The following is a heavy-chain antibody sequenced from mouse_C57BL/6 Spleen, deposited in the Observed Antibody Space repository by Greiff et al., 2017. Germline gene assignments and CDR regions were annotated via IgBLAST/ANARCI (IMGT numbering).Heavy chain of an antibody. V-gene: IGHV1-52*01. J-gene: IGHJ1*03. CDR2: IDPSDSET. Sequence: VQLQQSGAELVRPGSSVKLSCKASGYTFTSYWLHWVKQRPIQGLEWIGNIDPSDSETHYNQKFKDKATLTVDKSSSPAYMQLSSLTSEDSAVYYCARGDYYGSRTGYFDVWGTGTTVTVSS. CDR3: ARGDYYGSRTGYFDV. D-gene: IGHD1-1*01. CDR1: GYTFTSYW.